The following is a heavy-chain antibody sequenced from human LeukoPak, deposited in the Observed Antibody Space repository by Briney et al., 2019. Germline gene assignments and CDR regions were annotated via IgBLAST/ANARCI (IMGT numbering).Heavy chain of an antibody. CDR1: GFTFSNYS. D-gene: IGHD4-17*01. CDR2: ISGTGGTT. CDR3: GKGGGTRGTAAGNY. J-gene: IGHJ4*02. Sequence: GGSLRLSCAASGFTFSNYSMSWVRQAPGKGLEWVSTISGTGGTTYYADSVKGRFTISRDNSKNTLFLQFNSLRADDTAVYYWGKGGGTRGTAAGNYGGQGTRVTVS. V-gene: IGHV3-23*01.